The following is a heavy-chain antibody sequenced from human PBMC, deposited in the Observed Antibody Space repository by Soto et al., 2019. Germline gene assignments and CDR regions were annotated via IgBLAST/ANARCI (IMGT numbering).Heavy chain of an antibody. V-gene: IGHV5-51*01. J-gene: IGHJ3*02. Sequence: GESLKISCKGSGYSFTSYWIGWVRQMPGKGLEWMGIIYPGDSDTRYSPSFQGQVTISADKSISTAYLQWSSLKPSDTAMYYCGRRDTWRGNYYAVDIWGQGTMVIVSS. CDR3: GRRDTWRGNYYAVDI. CDR1: GYSFTSYW. CDR2: IYPGDSDT. D-gene: IGHD1-26*01.